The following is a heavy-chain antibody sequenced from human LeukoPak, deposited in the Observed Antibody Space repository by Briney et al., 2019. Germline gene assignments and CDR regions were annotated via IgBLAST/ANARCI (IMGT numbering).Heavy chain of an antibody. Sequence: ASVKVSCKASGGTFSTFGISWVRQAPGQGLEWMGGIIPMPGTVNNAQKFQGRVTITADKSTGTAYMELSSLRSDDTAVYYCARETGYAYGRAPLDYWGQGTLVTVSS. CDR1: GGTFSTFG. CDR2: IIPMPGTV. D-gene: IGHD5-18*01. CDR3: ARETGYAYGRAPLDY. V-gene: IGHV1-69*10. J-gene: IGHJ4*02.